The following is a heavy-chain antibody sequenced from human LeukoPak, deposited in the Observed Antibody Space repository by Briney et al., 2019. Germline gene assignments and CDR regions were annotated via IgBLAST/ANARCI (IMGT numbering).Heavy chain of an antibody. D-gene: IGHD3-22*01. J-gene: IGHJ1*01. CDR2: TDYRSKWYN. CDR3: ARNYNDSTAYYYEYFQH. CDR1: GDSVSSNSAA. Sequence: SQTLSLTCGISGDSVSSNSAAWNWIRQSPSRGLEWLGRTDYRSKWYNDYAGSVKSRITINADTSKDQFSLQLNSVTPEDTAVYYCARNYNDSTAYYYEYFQHWGQGTLVTVSS. V-gene: IGHV6-1*01.